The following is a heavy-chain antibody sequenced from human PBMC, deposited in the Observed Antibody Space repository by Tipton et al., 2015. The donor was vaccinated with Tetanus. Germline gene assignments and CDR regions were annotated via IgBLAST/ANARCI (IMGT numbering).Heavy chain of an antibody. CDR3: AKGDSFQI. Sequence: MQLVQSGAEVKKPGESLNISCQASGYTFTDNWIGWVRQRPGKGLEWMGVIYPGDSHVQFSPSFQGRVPFSVDKSINTAYLRWNSLRASDTAIYFFAKGDSFQIWGQGTMVIVSS. J-gene: IGHJ3*02. V-gene: IGHV5-51*01. D-gene: IGHD2-21*01. CDR1: GYTFTDNW. CDR2: IYPGDSHV.